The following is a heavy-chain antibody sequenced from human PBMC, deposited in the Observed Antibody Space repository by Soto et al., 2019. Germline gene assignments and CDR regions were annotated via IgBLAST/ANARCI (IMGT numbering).Heavy chain of an antibody. D-gene: IGHD6-13*01. CDR1: GFTFSSYG. J-gene: IGHJ6*02. CDR3: ARDLIAAAHWNYYYGMDV. CDR2: IWYDGSNK. V-gene: IGHV3-33*01. Sequence: GGSLRLSCAASGFTFSSYGMHWVRQAPDKGLEWVAVIWYDGSNKYYADSVKGRFTISRDNSKNTLYLQMNSLRAEDTAVYYCARDLIAAAHWNYYYGMDVWGQGTTVTVSS.